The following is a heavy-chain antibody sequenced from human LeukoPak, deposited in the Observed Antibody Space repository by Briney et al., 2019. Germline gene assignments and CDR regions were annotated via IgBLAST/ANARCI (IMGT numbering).Heavy chain of an antibody. J-gene: IGHJ4*02. V-gene: IGHV1-18*04. Sequence: ASVKVSCKASGYTFTSYGISWVRQAPGQGLEWMGWISAYNGDTNYAQKLQGRVTMTTDTSTSTAYMELRSLRSDDTAVYYCARDRSYYGSGSLWGQGTLVTVSS. CDR3: ARDRSYYGSGSL. CDR2: ISAYNGDT. D-gene: IGHD3-10*01. CDR1: GYTFTSYG.